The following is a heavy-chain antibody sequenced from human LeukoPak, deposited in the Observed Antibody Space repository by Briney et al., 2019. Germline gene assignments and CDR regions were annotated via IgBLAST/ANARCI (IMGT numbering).Heavy chain of an antibody. D-gene: IGHD3-22*01. CDR2: ISSSDSTI. J-gene: IGHJ4*02. V-gene: IGHV3-11*01. CDR1: GFIFRDYY. CDR3: ARGHNYYDSSGYVDH. Sequence: GGSLRLSCAASGFIFRDYYMSWIRQAPGKGLEWVSYISSSDSTIYYADSVKGRFTISRDNAKNSLYLQINSLRAEDTAVYYCARGHNYYDSSGYVDHWGQGTLVTVSS.